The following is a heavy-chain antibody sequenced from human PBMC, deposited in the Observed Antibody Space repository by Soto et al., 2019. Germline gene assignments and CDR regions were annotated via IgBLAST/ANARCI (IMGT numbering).Heavy chain of an antibody. CDR3: AKVVVAVTGFDN. Sequence: EVQLLESGGGLIQPGGSLRLSCAASRFTFSNYAMSWVRQAPGKGLEWVSSIGATGATTYYADSVKGRFTISRDNSKNTLYLQMNSLRAEDTAVYYCAKVVVAVTGFDNWGREPWSPSPQ. J-gene: IGHJ4*02. V-gene: IGHV3-23*01. CDR2: IGATGATT. D-gene: IGHD4-17*01. CDR1: RFTFSNYA.